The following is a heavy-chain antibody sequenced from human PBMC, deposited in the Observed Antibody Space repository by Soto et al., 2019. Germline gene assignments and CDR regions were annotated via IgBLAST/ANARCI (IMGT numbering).Heavy chain of an antibody. CDR3: SRGDPATYMRLAFDY. Sequence: GASVKVSCKASGYTCSTYGISWVRQAPGQGLEWMGXLXTXXXNXGXAXKXXXXVTMTRDTSASIAYMELRRLRSDDTAVYYCSRGDPATYMRLAFDYWGQGTLVTASS. V-gene: IGHV1-18*04. CDR1: GYTCSTYG. CDR2: LXTXXXNX. J-gene: IGHJ4*02. D-gene: IGHD6-25*01.